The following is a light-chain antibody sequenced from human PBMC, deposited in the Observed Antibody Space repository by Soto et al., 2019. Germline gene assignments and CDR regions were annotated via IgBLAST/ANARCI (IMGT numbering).Light chain of an antibody. CDR3: QQSYSTPQT. J-gene: IGKJ1*01. Sequence: DIQMTQSPSSLSASVGDRVTITCRANQTISNFLFWYQQKPGKAPKLLIYSASTLHSGVPSRFSGSGSGTDFTLTISSLQPEDFATYYCQQSYSTPQTFDQGTNVEV. CDR1: QTISNF. CDR2: SAS. V-gene: IGKV1-39*01.